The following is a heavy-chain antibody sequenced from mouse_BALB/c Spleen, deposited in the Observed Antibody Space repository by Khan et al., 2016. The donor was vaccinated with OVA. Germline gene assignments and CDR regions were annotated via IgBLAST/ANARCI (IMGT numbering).Heavy chain of an antibody. J-gene: IGHJ1*01. Sequence: EVELVESGGGLVQPGGSRKLSCVASGFTFSTFGMHWVRQAPEKGLEWVAYISSGSSTIYYVDTVKGRFTISRDNPKNTLFLQMTSLRSEDTAMYYCARSGGNFHWYFDVWGAGTSVTVSS. CDR3: ARSGGNFHWYFDV. V-gene: IGHV5-17*02. D-gene: IGHD2-1*01. CDR1: GFTFSTFG. CDR2: ISSGSSTI.